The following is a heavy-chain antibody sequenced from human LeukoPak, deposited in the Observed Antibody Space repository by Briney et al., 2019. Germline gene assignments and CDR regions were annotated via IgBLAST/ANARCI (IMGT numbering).Heavy chain of an antibody. J-gene: IGHJ4*01. V-gene: IGHV1-18*01. CDR1: GYTFSTFG. CDR2: ISPKNGNT. Sequence: ASVKVSCTASGYTFSTFGISWVRQAPGQGLEWLGWISPKNGNTSHAQKLQGRVTLTTDASTNTAYMELRSLGTGDTAVYYCARESRRYTWHDEILDYWGHGTLVTVSS. D-gene: IGHD1-1*01. CDR3: ARESRRYTWHDEILDY.